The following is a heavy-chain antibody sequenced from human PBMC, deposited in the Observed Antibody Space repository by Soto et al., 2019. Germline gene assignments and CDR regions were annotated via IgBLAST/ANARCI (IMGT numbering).Heavy chain of an antibody. CDR2: IKQDGSEK. CDR3: ARGMTTPGY. D-gene: IGHD4-17*01. CDR1: GFTFSSYG. V-gene: IGHV3-7*04. Sequence: GGPLKLSFAASGFTFSSYGMSWVRQAPGKGLEWVANIKQDGSEKYYVDSVKGRFTISRDNAKNSLYLQMNSLSAEDTAVYYCARGMTTPGYWGQGTLVTVSS. J-gene: IGHJ4*02.